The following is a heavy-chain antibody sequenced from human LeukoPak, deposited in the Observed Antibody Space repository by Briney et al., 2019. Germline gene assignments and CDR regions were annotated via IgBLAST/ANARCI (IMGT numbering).Heavy chain of an antibody. V-gene: IGHV4-34*01. CDR2: INHSVST. D-gene: IGHD5-12*01. CDR3: ARRTYSGYGDY. Sequence: WSXXXXXXGXGLEWIGEINHSVSTNYNPSLKSRVTISVYTSKNQFSLKLSSVTAADTAVYYCARRTYSGYGDYWGQGTLVTVSS. J-gene: IGHJ4*02.